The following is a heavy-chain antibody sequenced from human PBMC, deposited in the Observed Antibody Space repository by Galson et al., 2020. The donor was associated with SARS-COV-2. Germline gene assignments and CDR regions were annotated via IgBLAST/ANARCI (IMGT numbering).Heavy chain of an antibody. J-gene: IGHJ4*02. V-gene: IGHV2-5*01. Sequence: ESGPTLVKPTQTLTLTCTFSGFSLSTSGVGVGWIRQPPGKALEWLTLIYWNDHKRYSPSLKSRLTITKDTSKNQVVLTMTNVDPVDTATYYCARLTYYYDSSGYFGGYYFDSWGQGTLVTVSS. D-gene: IGHD3-22*01. CDR1: GFSLSTSGVG. CDR3: ARLTYYYDSSGYFGGYYFDS. CDR2: IYWNDHK.